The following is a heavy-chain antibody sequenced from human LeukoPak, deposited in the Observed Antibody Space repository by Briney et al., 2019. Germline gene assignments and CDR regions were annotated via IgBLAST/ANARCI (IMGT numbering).Heavy chain of an antibody. D-gene: IGHD6-13*01. J-gene: IGHJ5*02. CDR1: GGSISSYY. Sequence: PSETLSLSCTVSGGSISSYYWSWIRQPPGKGLEWIGYIYYSGSTNYNPSLKSRVTISVDTSKNQFPLKLSSVTAADTAVYYCARHSSSRYSSSWRVQSANNWFDPWGQGTLVTVSS. CDR2: IYYSGST. CDR3: ARHSSSRYSSSWRVQSANNWFDP. V-gene: IGHV4-59*01.